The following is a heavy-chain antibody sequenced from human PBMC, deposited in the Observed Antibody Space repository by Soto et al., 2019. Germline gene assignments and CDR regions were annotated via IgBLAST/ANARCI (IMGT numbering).Heavy chain of an antibody. J-gene: IGHJ5*01. D-gene: IGHD3-10*01. CDR1: GFGFTFSNYY. CDR2: ISSSGHMT. V-gene: IGHV3-21*01. Sequence: EVQLVESGGGLVRPGGSLSLSCAASGFGFTFSNYYRNWIRQAPGKGLEWVLSISSSGHMTFYAPSVNGRITISRDNGKNSLDLQMYSLRAEDTGGYFCAGTYGWDDSWGPGTLVTVSS. CDR3: AGTYGWDDS.